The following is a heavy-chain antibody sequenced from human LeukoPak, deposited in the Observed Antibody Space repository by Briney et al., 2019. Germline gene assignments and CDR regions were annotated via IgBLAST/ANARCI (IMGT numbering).Heavy chain of an antibody. CDR1: GASVGDYY. Sequence: SETLSLTCTVSGASVGDYYWSWIRQAAGKGLEWLGRIYTSGNTIYNPSLQSRVTISVDVSKNQFSLRLISMTAADTGIYYCAVDNRDFWGQGTLVTVSS. V-gene: IGHV4-4*07. D-gene: IGHD2/OR15-2a*01. CDR3: AVDNRDF. J-gene: IGHJ4*02. CDR2: IYTSGNT.